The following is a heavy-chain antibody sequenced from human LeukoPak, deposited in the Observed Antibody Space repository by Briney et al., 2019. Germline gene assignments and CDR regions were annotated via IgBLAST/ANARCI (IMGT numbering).Heavy chain of an antibody. J-gene: IGHJ4*02. V-gene: IGHV4-4*07. Sequence: SETLSLTCTVSGGSISSYYWSWIRQPAGKGLEWIGRIYTSGSTNYNPSLKSRVTMSVDTSKNQFSLKLSSVTAADTAVYYCARGGDDFWSGPPHFDYWGQGTLVTVSS. CDR2: IYTSGST. CDR1: GGSISSYY. D-gene: IGHD3-3*01. CDR3: ARGGDDFWSGPPHFDY.